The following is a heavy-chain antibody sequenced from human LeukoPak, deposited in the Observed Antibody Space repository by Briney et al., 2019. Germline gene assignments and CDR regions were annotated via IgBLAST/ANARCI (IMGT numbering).Heavy chain of an antibody. CDR1: GGSISSSSYY. V-gene: IGHV4-39*07. Sequence: SETLSLTCTVSGGSISSSSYYWGWIRQPPGKGLEWIGSIYYSGSTYYNPSLKSRATISVDTSKNQFSLKLSSVTAADTAVYYCARRGRGDGDYKTFDYWGQGTLVTVSS. D-gene: IGHD4-17*01. CDR3: ARRGRGDGDYKTFDY. J-gene: IGHJ4*02. CDR2: IYYSGST.